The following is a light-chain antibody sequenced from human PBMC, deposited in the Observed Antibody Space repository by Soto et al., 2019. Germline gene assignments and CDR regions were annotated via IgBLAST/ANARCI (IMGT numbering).Light chain of an antibody. CDR3: QQCGVSPRT. Sequence: EIVLTQSPGTLSLSPGERATLSCRASQSVGFSYLAWYQQKPGQAPRLLIYGISHRATGIPDRFSGSGSGTDFTLTINRLEPEDFAVYYCQQCGVSPRTFGQGTKVEI. V-gene: IGKV3-20*01. J-gene: IGKJ1*01. CDR1: QSVGFSY. CDR2: GIS.